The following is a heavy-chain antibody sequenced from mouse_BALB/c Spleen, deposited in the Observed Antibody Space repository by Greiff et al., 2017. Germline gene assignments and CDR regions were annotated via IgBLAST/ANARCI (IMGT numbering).Heavy chain of an antibody. CDR2: INSNGGST. D-gene: IGHD1-1*01. CDR1: GFTFSSYG. Sequence: DVHLVESGGGLVQPGGSLKLSCAASGFTFSSYGMSWVRQTPDKRLELVATINSNGGSTYYPDSVKGRFTISRDNAKNTLYLQMSSLKSEDTAMYYCARDNYGPYFDYWGQGTTLTVSS. J-gene: IGHJ2*01. CDR3: ARDNYGPYFDY. V-gene: IGHV5-6-3*01.